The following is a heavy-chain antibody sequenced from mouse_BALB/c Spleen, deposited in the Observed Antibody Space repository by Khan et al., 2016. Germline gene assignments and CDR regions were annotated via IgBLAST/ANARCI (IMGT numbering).Heavy chain of an antibody. J-gene: IGHJ3*01. CDR3: ARSTYDDDVGCAY. Sequence: VQLQQSGAELVKPGASVKLSCTASGFNIKDTYMPWVKQRPEQGLEWIGRIDPANGNTNYDPKFQGKATITADTSSNTAYLQLSSLTSEDTAVYYCARSTYDDDVGCAYWGQGTLVTVSA. D-gene: IGHD2-4*01. V-gene: IGHV14-3*02. CDR1: GFNIKDTY. CDR2: IDPANGNT.